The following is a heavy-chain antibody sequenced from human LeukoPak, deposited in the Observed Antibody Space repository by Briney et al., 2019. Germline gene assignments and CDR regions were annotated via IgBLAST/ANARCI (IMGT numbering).Heavy chain of an antibody. CDR1: GFTLSSYA. J-gene: IGHJ4*02. CDR3: AKGTYCSSTSCFDYFDY. Sequence: GGSLRLSCAASGFTLSSYAMHWVRQAPGKGLEWVAVISYDGSNKYYADSVKGRFTISRDNSKNTLYLQMNSLRAEDTAVYYCAKGTYCSSTSCFDYFDYWGQGTLVTVSS. D-gene: IGHD2-2*01. CDR2: ISYDGSNK. V-gene: IGHV3-30*04.